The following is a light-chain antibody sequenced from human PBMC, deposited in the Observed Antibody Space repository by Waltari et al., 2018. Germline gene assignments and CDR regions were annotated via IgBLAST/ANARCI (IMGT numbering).Light chain of an antibody. CDR1: QSVSRSY. CDR3: QQYGSSPRT. Sequence: EFWFTPSPGSLSFYPGERATLSCRARQSVSRSYLAWYQQKPGQAPRLLIYGASSRATGIPDRFSGSGSGTDFTLTISRLEPEDSAVYYCQQYGSSPRTFGQGTKVEIK. J-gene: IGKJ1*01. CDR2: GAS. V-gene: IGKV3-20*01.